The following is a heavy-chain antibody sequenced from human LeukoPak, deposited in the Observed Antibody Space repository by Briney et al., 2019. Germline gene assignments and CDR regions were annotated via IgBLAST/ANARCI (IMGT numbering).Heavy chain of an antibody. CDR3: ASGGYSGYEIGVGYYFDY. V-gene: IGHV5-51*01. CDR1: GYSFTSYW. Sequence: GESLKISCKGSGYSFTSYWIGWVRQMPGKGLEWMGIIYPGDSDTRYSPSFQGQVTISADKSISTAYLQWSSLKASDTAMYYCASGGYSGYEIGVGYYFDYWGQGTLVTVSS. D-gene: IGHD5-12*01. J-gene: IGHJ4*02. CDR2: IYPGDSDT.